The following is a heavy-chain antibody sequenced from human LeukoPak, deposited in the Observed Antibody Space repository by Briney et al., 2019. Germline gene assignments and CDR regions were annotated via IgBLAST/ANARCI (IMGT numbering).Heavy chain of an antibody. CDR2: ISGIGGST. V-gene: IGHV3-23*01. CDR3: AKDLEDFWSGYYRSEYYYGMDV. D-gene: IGHD3-3*01. Sequence: GGSLRLSCAAPGFTFSSYAMSWVRQAPGKGLEWVSAISGIGGSTYYADSVKGRFTISRDNSKNTLYLQMNSLRAEDTAVYYCAKDLEDFWSGYYRSEYYYGMDVWGQGTTVTVSS. J-gene: IGHJ6*02. CDR1: GFTFSSYA.